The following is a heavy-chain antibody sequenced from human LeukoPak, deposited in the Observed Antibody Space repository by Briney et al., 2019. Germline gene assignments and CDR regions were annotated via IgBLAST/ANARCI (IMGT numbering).Heavy chain of an antibody. CDR1: GFTFSSYW. V-gene: IGHV3-74*01. J-gene: IGHJ6*03. D-gene: IGHD1-1*01. CDR2: INSDGSST. Sequence: GGSLRLSCAASGFTFSSYWMHWVRQAPGKGLVWVSRINSDGSSTSYADSVKGRFTISRDNTKNTLYLQMNSLRAEDTAVYYCARDSGGTFYYYYYMDVWGKGTTVTVSS. CDR3: ARDSGGTFYYYYYMDV.